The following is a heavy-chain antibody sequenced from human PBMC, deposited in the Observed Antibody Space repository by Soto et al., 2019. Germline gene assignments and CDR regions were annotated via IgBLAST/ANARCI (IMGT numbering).Heavy chain of an antibody. V-gene: IGHV3-48*02. CDR3: ARLKYDFWSGSTAIDP. D-gene: IGHD3-3*01. CDR1: GFTFSSYS. CDR2: ISSSSSTI. J-gene: IGHJ5*02. Sequence: PGGSLSLSCAASGFTFSSYSMNWVRQAPGKGLEWVSYISSSSSTIYYADSVKGRFTISRDNAKNSLYLQMNSLRDEDTAVYYCARLKYDFWSGSTAIDPWGQGTLVTVSS.